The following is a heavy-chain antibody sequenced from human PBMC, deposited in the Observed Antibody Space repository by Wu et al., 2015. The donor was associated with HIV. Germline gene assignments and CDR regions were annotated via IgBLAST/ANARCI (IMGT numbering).Heavy chain of an antibody. D-gene: IGHD2/OR15-2a*01. V-gene: IGHV1-18*01. Sequence: IQLVQSGAEVKKPGTSVKVSCNTFGYTFYNYGLSWVRQAPGQGLEWMGWISVHNTNYVKKFQDRLTMTIDTSTSTAYMELKNLRPNDTAEYYCARGSIASGSGIPSTRWGQGTLVHRRL. J-gene: IGHJ4*02. CDR3: ARGSIASGSGIPSTR. CDR1: GYTFYNYG. CDR2: ISVHNT.